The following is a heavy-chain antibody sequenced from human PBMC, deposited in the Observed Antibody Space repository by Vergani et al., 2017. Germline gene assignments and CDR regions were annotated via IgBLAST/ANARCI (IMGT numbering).Heavy chain of an antibody. J-gene: IGHJ4*02. V-gene: IGHV1-8*03. CDR2: MNPNSGNT. CDR1: GYTFTSYD. CDR3: AREDCSSTSCHYYFDD. D-gene: IGHD2-2*01. Sequence: QVQLVQSGAEVKKPGASVKVSCKASGYTFTSYDINWVRQATGQGLEWMGWMNPNSGNTGYAQKFQGRVTITRNTSISTAYMELSSLRSEDTAVYYCAREDCSSTSCHYYFDDWGQGTLVTVSS.